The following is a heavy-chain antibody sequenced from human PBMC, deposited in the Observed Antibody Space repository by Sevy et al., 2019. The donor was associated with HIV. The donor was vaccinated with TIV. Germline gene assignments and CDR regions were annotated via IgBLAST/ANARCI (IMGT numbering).Heavy chain of an antibody. CDR1: GYTFTNYW. Sequence: GESLKISCKGSGYTFTNYWIGWVRQMPGKGLEWMGIIYPGDSDTRYSPSFQGQVTISADKSISTAYMRWSSLKASDTAIYYCVRHPGVATLYFDYWGQGILVTVSS. CDR3: VRHPGVATLYFDY. D-gene: IGHD5-12*01. CDR2: IYPGDSDT. V-gene: IGHV5-51*01. J-gene: IGHJ4*02.